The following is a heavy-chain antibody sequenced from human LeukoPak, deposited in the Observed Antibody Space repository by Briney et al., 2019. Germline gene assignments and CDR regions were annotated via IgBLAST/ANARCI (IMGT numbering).Heavy chain of an antibody. J-gene: IGHJ4*02. Sequence: SETLSLTCTVSGGSISSYYWSWIRQPPGKGLEWIGYIYYSGSTNYNPSLKSRVTISVDTSKNQFSLKLSSVTAADTAVYYCARGPISGSYWGYFDYWGRGTLVTVSS. V-gene: IGHV4-59*01. CDR2: IYYSGST. D-gene: IGHD1-26*01. CDR1: GGSISSYY. CDR3: ARGPISGSYWGYFDY.